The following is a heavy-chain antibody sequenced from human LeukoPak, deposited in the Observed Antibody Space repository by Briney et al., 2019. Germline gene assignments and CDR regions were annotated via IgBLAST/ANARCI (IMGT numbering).Heavy chain of an antibody. CDR2: IYHGGST. J-gene: IGHJ4*02. Sequence: SETLSLTRAVSGGSISSSNWWSWVRQPPGKGLEWIGEIYHGGSTNYNPSLKSRVAMSVDRSRNQFSLQLSSVTAADTAVYYCAKGEDHGSGTVHFASWGQGTLVTVSS. CDR1: GGSISSSNW. CDR3: AKGEDHGSGTVHFAS. V-gene: IGHV4-4*02. D-gene: IGHD3-10*01.